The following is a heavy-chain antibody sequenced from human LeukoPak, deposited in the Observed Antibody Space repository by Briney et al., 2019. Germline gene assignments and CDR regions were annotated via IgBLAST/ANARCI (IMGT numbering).Heavy chain of an antibody. V-gene: IGHV3-48*01. D-gene: IGHD7-27*01. J-gene: IGHJ4*02. CDR1: GFTFSTFA. CDR2: ISSSGSTI. Sequence: GGSLRLSCAASGFTFSTFAMIWVRQAPGKGLEWVSYISSSGSTIYYADSVKGRFTISRDNSKNTLFLQMHSVRPDDTAVYYCARNWFPVVSLTGTHSVLRHWGQGALVTVSS. CDR3: ARNWFPVVSLTGTHSVLRH.